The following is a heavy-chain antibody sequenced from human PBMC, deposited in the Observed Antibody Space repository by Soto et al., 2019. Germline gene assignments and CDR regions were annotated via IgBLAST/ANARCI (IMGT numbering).Heavy chain of an antibody. V-gene: IGHV4-39*01. CDR3: ARQKVSRFYGEVDFFDY. CDR1: GGSISSYSFY. CDR2: IYYSGRT. J-gene: IGHJ4*02. Sequence: PSETLSLTCTVSGGSISSYSFYWGCIRQAPGKGLEWIGSIYYSGRTYYNPSLNNRVTISVDTSKNQFSLKLNSVTAADTAVYYCARQKVSRFYGEVDFFDYWGLGTLVTVSS. D-gene: IGHD4-17*01.